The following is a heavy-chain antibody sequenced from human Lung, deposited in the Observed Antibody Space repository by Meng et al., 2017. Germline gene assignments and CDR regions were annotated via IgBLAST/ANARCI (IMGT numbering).Heavy chain of an antibody. J-gene: IGHJ4*02. V-gene: IGHV4-34*01. CDR3: ARGPTTMAHDFDY. Sequence: QVQLHQGGAGLLKTSESLSLTCVVSGGSFSDYYWSWIRQPPGKGLEWIGEINHSGSTNYNPSLESRATISVDTSQNNLSLKLSSVTAADSAVYYCARGPTTMAHDFDYWGQGTLVTVSS. D-gene: IGHD4-11*01. CDR2: INHSGST. CDR1: GGSFSDYY.